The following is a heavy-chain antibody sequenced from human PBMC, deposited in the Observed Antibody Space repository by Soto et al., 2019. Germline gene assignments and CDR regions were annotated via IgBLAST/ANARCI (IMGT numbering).Heavy chain of an antibody. J-gene: IGHJ5*02. Sequence: ASVKVSCKASGYTFTSYDINWVRQATGQGLEWMGWMNPNSGNTGYAQKFQGRVTMTRNTSISTAYMELSSLRSEDTAVYYRARERLNWGSYSGVNWFDPWGQGTLVTVSS. CDR3: ARERLNWGSYSGVNWFDP. CDR2: MNPNSGNT. D-gene: IGHD1-26*01. V-gene: IGHV1-8*01. CDR1: GYTFTSYD.